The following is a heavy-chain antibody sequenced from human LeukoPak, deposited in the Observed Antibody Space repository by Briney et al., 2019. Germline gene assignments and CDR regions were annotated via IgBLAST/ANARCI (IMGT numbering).Heavy chain of an antibody. V-gene: IGHV3-23*01. CDR1: GFTFSSYA. J-gene: IGHJ3*02. Sequence: PGGSLRLSCAASGFTFSSYAMSWVRQAPGKGLEWVSAISGSGGSTYYADSVKGRFTISRDNSKNTLYLQMNSLRAEDTAVYYCAKEVGYCSGGSCYPNDAFDIWGQGTMVTVSS. CDR2: ISGSGGST. D-gene: IGHD2-15*01. CDR3: AKEVGYCSGGSCYPNDAFDI.